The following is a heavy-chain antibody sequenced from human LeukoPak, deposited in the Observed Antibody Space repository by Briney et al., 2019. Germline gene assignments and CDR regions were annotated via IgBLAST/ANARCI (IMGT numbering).Heavy chain of an antibody. V-gene: IGHV4-39*01. CDR1: GGSISSSSYH. D-gene: IGHD3-22*01. CDR3: AGQCDSSGYYFFDY. J-gene: IGHJ4*02. CDR2: IFYTGST. Sequence: SETLSLTCTVSGGSISSSSYHWGWIRQPPGKGLEWIGSIFYTGSTYYNPSLKSRVTISVDTSKNQFSLKLSSVTAADTAVYYCAGQCDSSGYYFFDYWGQGALVTVSS.